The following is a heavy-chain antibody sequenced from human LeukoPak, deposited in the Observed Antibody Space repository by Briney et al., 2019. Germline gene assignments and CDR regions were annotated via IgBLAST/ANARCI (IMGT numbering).Heavy chain of an antibody. V-gene: IGHV3-30*04. J-gene: IGHJ4*02. Sequence: PGGSLRLSCAASGFTFRNYVIHWVRQAPGKGLEWVAVISYDGSNKYYADSVKGRFTISRDNSKNTLYLQMNSLRAEDTAVYYCVSFYETYWGRGTLVTVSS. CDR3: VSFYETY. CDR2: ISYDGSNK. D-gene: IGHD2/OR15-2a*01. CDR1: GFTFRNYV.